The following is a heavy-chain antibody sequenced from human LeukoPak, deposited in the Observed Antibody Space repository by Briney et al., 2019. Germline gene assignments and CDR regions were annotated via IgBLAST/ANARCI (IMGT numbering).Heavy chain of an antibody. Sequence: GGSLRLSCAASGFTFSNYAMQWVRQAPGKGLKWVSLITWDARSTYYADSVKGRFTISRDNSKNSLSLQMNSLRPEDTALYYCAKERRGYYMDVWGKGTTVTVSS. V-gene: IGHV3-43D*04. CDR3: AKERRGYYMDV. D-gene: IGHD3-10*01. J-gene: IGHJ6*03. CDR1: GFTFSNYA. CDR2: ITWDARST.